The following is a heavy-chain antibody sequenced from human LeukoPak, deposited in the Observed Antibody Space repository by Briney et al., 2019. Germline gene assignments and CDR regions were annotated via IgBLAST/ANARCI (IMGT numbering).Heavy chain of an antibody. J-gene: IGHJ4*02. Sequence: PSETLSLTCTVSGGSISSGSYYWSWIRQPAGKGLEWIGRIYTSGSTNYNPSLKSRVTISVDTSKNQFSLKLSSVTAADTAVYYCARETFYRDYDYWGQGTLVTVSS. V-gene: IGHV4-61*02. CDR2: IYTSGST. CDR3: ARETFYRDYDY. CDR1: GGSISSGSYY. D-gene: IGHD1-14*01.